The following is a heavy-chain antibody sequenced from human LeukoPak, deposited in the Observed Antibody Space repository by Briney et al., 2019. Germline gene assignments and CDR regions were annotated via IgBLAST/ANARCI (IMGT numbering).Heavy chain of an antibody. V-gene: IGHV4-39*07. CDR3: AKAGQDFDY. J-gene: IGHJ4*02. CDR1: GGSISSSSYF. CDR2: IFYSGTT. Sequence: SSETLSLTCTVSGGSISSSSYFWGWIRQPPGKGLEWIGSIFYSGTTYYKPSLKSRIAISVDTSKNQFSLKLNSVTAADTAVYYCAKAGQDFDYWGQGTLVTVSS.